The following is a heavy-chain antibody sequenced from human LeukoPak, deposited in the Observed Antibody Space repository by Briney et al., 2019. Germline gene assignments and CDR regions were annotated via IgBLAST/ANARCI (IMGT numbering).Heavy chain of an antibody. CDR1: GFTFSSYA. V-gene: IGHV3-23*01. D-gene: IGHD2/OR15-2a*01. CDR3: AKAPGKDYYYFDY. J-gene: IGHJ4*02. Sequence: PGGSLRLSCAASGFTFSSYARTWVRQAPGKGLEWVSSFSGSGGSTYYADSVKGRFTISRDNSANTLYLQMNSLRAEDTAVYYCAKAPGKDYYYFDYWGQGTLVTVSS. CDR2: FSGSGGST.